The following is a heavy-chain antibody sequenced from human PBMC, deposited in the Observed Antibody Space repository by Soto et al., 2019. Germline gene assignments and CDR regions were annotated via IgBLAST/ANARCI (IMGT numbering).Heavy chain of an antibody. CDR2: INHSGST. Sequence: SETLSLTCAVYGGSFSGYYWSWIRQPPGKGLEWIGEINHSGSTNYNPSLKSRVTISVDTSKNQFSLKLSSVTAADTAVYYCARGWLTKVRVPPLDYWGQGTLVTVSS. CDR1: GGSFSGYY. D-gene: IGHD3-10*01. J-gene: IGHJ4*02. CDR3: ARGWLTKVRVPPLDY. V-gene: IGHV4-34*01.